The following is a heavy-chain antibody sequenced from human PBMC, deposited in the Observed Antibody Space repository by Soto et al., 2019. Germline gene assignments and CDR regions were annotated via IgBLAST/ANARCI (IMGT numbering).Heavy chain of an antibody. CDR3: AYTYGDYPPGWWFDP. D-gene: IGHD4-17*01. CDR1: GYSISSGYY. V-gene: IGHV4-38-2*01. CDR2: IYHSGSN. Sequence: SETLSLTCSVSGYSISSGYYWGWIRQPPGKGLEWIGSIYHSGSNYYNPSLQSRVTISVDTSKNQFSLKLSSVNAADTAVYYCAYTYGDYPPGWWFDPWGKGTLVTVSS. J-gene: IGHJ5*02.